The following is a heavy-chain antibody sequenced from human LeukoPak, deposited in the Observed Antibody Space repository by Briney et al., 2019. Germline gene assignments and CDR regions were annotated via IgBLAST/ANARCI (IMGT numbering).Heavy chain of an antibody. Sequence: ASVKVSCKASGYTFTSYAMHWVRQAPGQRLEWMGWINAGNGNTKYSQKFQGRVTITRDTSASTAYMELSSLRAEDTAVYYCARDLASDSSGWYGIDYWGQGTLVTVSS. CDR1: GYTFTSYA. J-gene: IGHJ4*02. V-gene: IGHV1-3*01. D-gene: IGHD6-19*01. CDR2: INAGNGNT. CDR3: ARDLASDSSGWYGIDY.